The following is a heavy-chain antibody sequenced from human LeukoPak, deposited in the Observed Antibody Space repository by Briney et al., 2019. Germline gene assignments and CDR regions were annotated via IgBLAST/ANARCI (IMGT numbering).Heavy chain of an antibody. Sequence: GGSLRLSCAASGFTFDDYAMHWVRQAPGKGLEWVSGISWNSGSIGYADSVKGRFTISRDNAKDSLYLQMNSLRAEDTALYYCAKGSMMGDYFDYWGQGTLVTVSS. D-gene: IGHD3-22*01. CDR2: ISWNSGSI. V-gene: IGHV3-9*01. CDR3: AKGSMMGDYFDY. J-gene: IGHJ4*02. CDR1: GFTFDDYA.